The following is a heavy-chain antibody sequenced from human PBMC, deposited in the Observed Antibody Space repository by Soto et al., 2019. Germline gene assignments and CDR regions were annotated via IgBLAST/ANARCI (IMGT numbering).Heavy chain of an antibody. CDR3: ARDLTYSSGRAEYFQH. CDR2: ISSSSSYI. V-gene: IGHV3-21*01. CDR1: GFTFSSYS. D-gene: IGHD6-19*01. J-gene: IGHJ1*01. Sequence: PVGALRLSCAASGFTFSSYSMNWVRQAPGKGLEWVSSISSSSSYIYYADSVKGRFTISRDNAKNSLYLQMNSLRAEDTAVYYCARDLTYSSGRAEYFQHWGQGTLVTVS.